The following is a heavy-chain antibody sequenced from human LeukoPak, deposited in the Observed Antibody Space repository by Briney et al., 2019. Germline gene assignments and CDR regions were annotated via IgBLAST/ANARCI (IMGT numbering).Heavy chain of an antibody. CDR3: AKVYPPTRSSWYFDL. CDR1: GVTFSSYA. V-gene: IGHV3-23*01. D-gene: IGHD2-2*01. CDR2: ISGSGGST. Sequence: PGGSLRLSCAASGVTFSSYAMSWVRQAPGKGLEWVASISGSGGSTYYADSMNGLFTISRDNSKKTLYLQMSSLRAEDTVVYYCAKVYPPTRSSWYFDLWGRGTLVTVSS. J-gene: IGHJ2*01.